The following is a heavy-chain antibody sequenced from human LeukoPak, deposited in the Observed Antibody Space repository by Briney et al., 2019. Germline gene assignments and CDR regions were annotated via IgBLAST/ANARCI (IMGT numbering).Heavy chain of an antibody. CDR3: ASPPPPYYGSGSLGFHFDY. D-gene: IGHD3-10*01. Sequence: GGSLRLSCAASGFTFSSYAMHWVRQAPGKGLEWVAVISYDGSNKYYADSVKGRFTISRDNSKNTLYLQMNSLRAEDTAVYYCASPPPPYYGSGSLGFHFDYWGQGTLVTVSS. J-gene: IGHJ4*02. CDR1: GFTFSSYA. CDR2: ISYDGSNK. V-gene: IGHV3-30*04.